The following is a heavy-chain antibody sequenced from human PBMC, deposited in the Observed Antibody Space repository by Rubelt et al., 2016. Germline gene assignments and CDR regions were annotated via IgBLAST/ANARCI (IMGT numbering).Heavy chain of an antibody. Sequence: RYWMHWVRQAPGKGLVWVSRINTDGSTSYADSVKGRFTISRDNGKNTLHLQMNSLRAGDTAVYYCVRGGIQVAGIDAFDIWGQGTMVTVSS. CDR2: INTDGST. CDR1: RYW. V-gene: IGHV3-74*01. J-gene: IGHJ3*02. CDR3: VRGGIQVAGIDAFDI. D-gene: IGHD6-19*01.